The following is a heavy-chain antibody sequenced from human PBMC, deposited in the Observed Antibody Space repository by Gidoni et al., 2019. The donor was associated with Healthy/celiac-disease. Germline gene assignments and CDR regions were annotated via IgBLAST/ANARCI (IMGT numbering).Heavy chain of an antibody. CDR1: GGSFSGYY. J-gene: IGHJ4*02. D-gene: IGHD3-22*01. Sequence: QVQLQQWGAGLLKPSETLSLTCAVYGGSFSGYYWSWIRRPPGKGLDWIGEINHSGSTNYNPSLKSRVTISVDTSKNQFSLKLSSVTAADTAVYYCARDRSYYYDSSGYPFDYWGQGTLVTVSS. CDR3: ARDRSYYYDSSGYPFDY. CDR2: INHSGST. V-gene: IGHV4-34*01.